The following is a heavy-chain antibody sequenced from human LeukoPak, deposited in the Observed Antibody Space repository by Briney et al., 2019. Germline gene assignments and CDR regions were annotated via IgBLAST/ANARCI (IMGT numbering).Heavy chain of an antibody. CDR1: GESITAYY. Sequence: KPSETLSLTCAVYGESITAYYWTWIRQPPGKRLEWIGEVRHSGSTNYNPSLKSRVTMSVDMSKNQFSLQLKFVTAADTAVYYCAGATATGTGRAFHYWAQGNLVPVSS. CDR2: VRHSGST. V-gene: IGHV4-34*01. CDR3: AGATATGTGRAFHY. D-gene: IGHD3-10*01. J-gene: IGHJ4*02.